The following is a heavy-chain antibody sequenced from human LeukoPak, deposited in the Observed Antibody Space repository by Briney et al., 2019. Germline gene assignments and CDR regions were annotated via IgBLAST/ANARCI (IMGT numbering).Heavy chain of an antibody. D-gene: IGHD6-13*01. V-gene: IGHV3-53*01. J-gene: IGHJ4*02. Sequence: GGSLRLSCAVSGFSVSAHYMSWVRQAPGRGLECVSFLYTGGDTYYADSVKGRFTISRDNSKNTLYLQMNGLRAEDTAVYYCARGVRSYYFDYWGQGTLVTVSS. CDR2: LYTGGDT. CDR3: ARGVRSYYFDY. CDR1: GFSVSAHY.